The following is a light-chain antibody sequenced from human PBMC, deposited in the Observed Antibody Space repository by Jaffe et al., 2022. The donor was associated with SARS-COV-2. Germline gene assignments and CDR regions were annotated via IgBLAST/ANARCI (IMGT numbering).Light chain of an antibody. Sequence: DIQMTQSPSSLSASVGDRVTITCRASQTIRSYLNWYQQKPGKAPKLLIYAASNLQSGVPSRFSGSGSGTDFTLTISSLQPEDFAIYHCQQSYSIPFTFGPGTKVDIK. CDR2: AAS. CDR3: QQSYSIPFT. CDR1: QTIRSY. J-gene: IGKJ3*01. V-gene: IGKV1-39*01.